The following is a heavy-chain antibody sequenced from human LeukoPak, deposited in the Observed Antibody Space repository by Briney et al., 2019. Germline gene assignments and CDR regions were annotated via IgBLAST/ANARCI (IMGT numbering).Heavy chain of an antibody. Sequence: SETLSLTCTVSGGSISSGDYYWSWIRQPPGKGLEWIGYIYYSGTTYYNPSLKSRLTISVDTSKNQFSLKLSSVTAADTAVYYCARTDSSGYYGDYWGQGTLVTVSS. V-gene: IGHV4-30-4*01. D-gene: IGHD3-22*01. CDR2: IYYSGTT. CDR1: GGSISSGDYY. J-gene: IGHJ4*02. CDR3: ARTDSSGYYGDY.